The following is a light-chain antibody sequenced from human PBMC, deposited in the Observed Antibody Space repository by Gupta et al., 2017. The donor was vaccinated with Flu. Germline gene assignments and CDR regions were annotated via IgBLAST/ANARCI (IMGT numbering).Light chain of an antibody. V-gene: IGLV1-44*01. Sequence: QSVLTQPPSASGTPGQRVIISCSGSSSNIGSNNVNWYQQLPGTAPKLLIYSSDQRPSGVPDRFSGSKSGTSASLAISGLQSEDEADFYCAAWDDSLNVYVFGAGTKVTGL. J-gene: IGLJ1*01. CDR3: AAWDDSLNVYV. CDR2: SSD. CDR1: SSNIGSNN.